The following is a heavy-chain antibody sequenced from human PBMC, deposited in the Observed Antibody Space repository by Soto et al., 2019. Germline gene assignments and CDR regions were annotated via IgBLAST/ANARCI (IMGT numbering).Heavy chain of an antibody. D-gene: IGHD3-10*01. Sequence: SETLSLTCAVSGGSISSSNWWSWVRQPPGKGLEWIGEIYHSGSTNYNPSLKSRVTISVDKSKNQFSLKLSSVTAADTAVYYCARGSGFYYGSGSYYIHGMYVWGQGTTVTVS. V-gene: IGHV4-4*02. CDR1: GGSISSSNW. CDR3: ARGSGFYYGSGSYYIHGMYV. J-gene: IGHJ6*02. CDR2: IYHSGST.